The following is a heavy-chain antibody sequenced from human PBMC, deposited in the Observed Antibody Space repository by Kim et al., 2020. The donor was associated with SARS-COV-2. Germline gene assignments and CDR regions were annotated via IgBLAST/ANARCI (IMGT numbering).Heavy chain of an antibody. J-gene: IGHJ4*02. CDR3: AKQLGYCSGGTCYFDS. Sequence: SVKGRFTVTRDNSRNPLYLQINSLRAEDAAVYYCAKQLGYCSGGTCYFDSWGQGTLVTVSS. V-gene: IGHV3-23*01. D-gene: IGHD2-15*01.